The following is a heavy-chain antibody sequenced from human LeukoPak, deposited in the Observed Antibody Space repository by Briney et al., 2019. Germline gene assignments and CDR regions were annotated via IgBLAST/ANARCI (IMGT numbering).Heavy chain of an antibody. Sequence: GGSLRLSCAASGFTVSSNYMSWVRQAPGKGLEWVSVIYSGGSTYYADSVKGRFTISRDNSKNTLYLQMNSRRAEDTAVYYCATNHDYGDLNYFDYWGQGTLVTVSS. CDR1: GFTVSSNY. CDR3: ATNHDYGDLNYFDY. D-gene: IGHD4-17*01. CDR2: IYSGGST. V-gene: IGHV3-53*01. J-gene: IGHJ4*02.